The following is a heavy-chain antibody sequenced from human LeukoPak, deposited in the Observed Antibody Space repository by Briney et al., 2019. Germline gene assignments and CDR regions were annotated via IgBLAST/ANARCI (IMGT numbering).Heavy chain of an antibody. Sequence: GGSLRLSCAASGFTFSSYEMNWVRQAPGKGLEWVSYISSSRSTIYYADSVKGRFTISRDNAKNSLYLQMNSLRAEDTAVYYCARDRGSGFGYWGQGTLVTVSS. CDR2: ISSSRSTI. D-gene: IGHD2-15*01. V-gene: IGHV3-48*03. CDR3: ARDRGSGFGY. CDR1: GFTFSSYE. J-gene: IGHJ4*02.